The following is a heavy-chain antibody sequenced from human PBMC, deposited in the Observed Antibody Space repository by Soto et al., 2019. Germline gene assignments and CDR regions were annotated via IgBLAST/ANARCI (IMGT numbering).Heavy chain of an antibody. Sequence: GGSLRLSCAASGFTFSNAWMNWVRQAPGKGLEWVGRIKSKTDGGTTDYAAPVKGRFTISRDDSKNTLYLQMNSLKTEDTAVYYCTTEDYYGSGSFLAWFDPWGQGTLVTVSS. CDR2: IKSKTDGGTT. V-gene: IGHV3-15*07. J-gene: IGHJ5*02. D-gene: IGHD3-10*01. CDR1: GFTFSNAW. CDR3: TTEDYYGSGSFLAWFDP.